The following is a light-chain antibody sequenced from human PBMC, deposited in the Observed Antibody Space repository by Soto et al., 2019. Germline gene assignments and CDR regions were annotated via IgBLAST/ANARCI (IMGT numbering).Light chain of an antibody. V-gene: IGKV1-39*01. CDR2: AAS. CDR3: QQSYSTPRAIT. J-gene: IGKJ5*01. Sequence: DIQLTPSPSSLSASVGDRVTITCPVRQSISSYLNWYQQKPGKAPKLLIYAASSLQSGVPSRFSGSGSGTDFTLTISSLQPEDFATYYCQQSYSTPRAITFGQGTRLEIK. CDR1: QSISSY.